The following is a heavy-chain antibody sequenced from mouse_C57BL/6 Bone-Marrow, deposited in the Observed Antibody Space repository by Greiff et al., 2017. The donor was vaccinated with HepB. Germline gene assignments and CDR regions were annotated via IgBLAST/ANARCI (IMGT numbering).Heavy chain of an antibody. J-gene: IGHJ4*01. Sequence: EVKLMESGGGLVQPGGSLKLSCAASGFTFSDYGMAWVRQAPRKGPEWVAFISNLAYSIYYADTVTGRFTISRENAKNTLYLEMSSLRSEDTAMYYCARLYGYDDAMDDWGQGTSVTVSS. CDR2: ISNLAYSI. CDR3: ARLYGYDDAMDD. CDR1: GFTFSDYG. D-gene: IGHD2-2*01. V-gene: IGHV5-15*01.